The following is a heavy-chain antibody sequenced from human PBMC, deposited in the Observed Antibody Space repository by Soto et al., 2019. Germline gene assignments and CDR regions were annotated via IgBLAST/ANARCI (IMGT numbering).Heavy chain of an antibody. CDR2: INHSGST. J-gene: IGHJ5*02. D-gene: IGHD2-2*01. CDR3: ARAVPAAIGRRGYAPRGWFDP. CDR1: GGSFSGYY. V-gene: IGHV4-34*01. Sequence: SETLSLTCAVYGGSFSGYYWSWIRQPPGKGLEWIGEINHSGSTNYNPSLKSRVTISVDTSKNQFSLKLSSVTAADTAVYYCARAVPAAIGRRGYAPRGWFDPWGQGTLVTVSS.